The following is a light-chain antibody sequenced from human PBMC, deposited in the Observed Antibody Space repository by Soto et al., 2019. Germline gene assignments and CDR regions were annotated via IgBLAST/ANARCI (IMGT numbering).Light chain of an antibody. CDR3: QQYYSYPSK. V-gene: IGKV1-8*01. J-gene: IGKJ1*01. Sequence: AIRMTQSPSSLSASTGDRVTITCRASQGISSYFAWYQQKPGKAPKLLIYAASTLQSGVPSRFSGSGSGTDFTLTISCLQSEDFATYYCQQYYSYPSKFGQGTKVEIK. CDR2: AAS. CDR1: QGISSY.